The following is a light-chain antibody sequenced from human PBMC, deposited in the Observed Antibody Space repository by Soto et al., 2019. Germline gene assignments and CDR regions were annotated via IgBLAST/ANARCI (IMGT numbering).Light chain of an antibody. V-gene: IGKV1-39*01. CDR3: QETYGTPYT. CDR2: GAS. CDR1: QSISVF. Sequence: DLRMTQSPSSLSASVGERVTITCRASQSISVFLNWYQQRPGKAPRLLIFGASSLQSGVPSRFSGSGSGTDFTLAISSLQPEDVATYYCQETYGTPYTFGQGTTLQI. J-gene: IGKJ2*01.